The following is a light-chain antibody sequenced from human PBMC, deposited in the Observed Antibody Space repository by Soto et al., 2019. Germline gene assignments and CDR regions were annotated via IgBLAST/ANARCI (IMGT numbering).Light chain of an antibody. CDR3: QQYKNRTET. CDR1: QSVSSN. V-gene: IGKV3-15*01. Sequence: EIVMTQSPATLSVSPGERATLSCRASQSVSSNLAWYQQKPGQAPRLLIYGASTRATGIPARFSGSGFRAVFPFTISSLQSEDFAVYYCQQYKNRTETFGQGNKVDIE. CDR2: GAS. J-gene: IGKJ1*01.